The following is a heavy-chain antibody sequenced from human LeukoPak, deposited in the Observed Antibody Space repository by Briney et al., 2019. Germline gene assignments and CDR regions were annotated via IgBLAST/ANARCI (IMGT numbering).Heavy chain of an antibody. D-gene: IGHD2-21*02. CDR2: MSPDSGKT. CDR3: RWGGDHLSGDP. V-gene: IGHV1-8*01. J-gene: IGHJ5*02. CDR1: GYSFTSYD. Sequence: ASVTVFCKASGYSFTSYDIHWVRQATGLGLEWMGWMSPDSGKTGYAQPFQGRVTMTRNTSISTAYMELRSLTSEDKAVYCARWGGDHLSGDPWGQGTLVTVSS.